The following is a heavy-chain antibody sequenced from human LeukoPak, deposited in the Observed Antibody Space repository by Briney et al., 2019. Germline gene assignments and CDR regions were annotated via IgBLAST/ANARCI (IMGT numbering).Heavy chain of an antibody. CDR3: AKATTSNLNFDY. CDR1: GFTFYDYT. J-gene: IGHJ4*02. Sequence: GGSLRLSCAASGFTFYDYTMHWVRHAPGKGLEWVSLITWDGGSTYYADSVKGRFTISRDNSKNSLYLQMNSLRTEDTALYYCAKATTSNLNFDYWGQGTLVTVSS. D-gene: IGHD4-17*01. CDR2: ITWDGGST. V-gene: IGHV3-43*01.